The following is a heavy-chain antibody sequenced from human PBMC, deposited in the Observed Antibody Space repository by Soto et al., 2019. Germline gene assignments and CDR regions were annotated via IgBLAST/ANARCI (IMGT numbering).Heavy chain of an antibody. D-gene: IGHD3-3*01. CDR2: IYYSGST. CDR1: GGSISSSSYY. Sequence: SETLSLTCTVSGGSISSSSYYWGWIRQPPGKGLEWIGSIYYSGSTYYNPSLKSRVTISVDTSKNQFSLKLSSVTAADTAVYYCARHKGAVFWSGYFRPDHLDYCGQGTLVTVSS. J-gene: IGHJ4*02. V-gene: IGHV4-39*01. CDR3: ARHKGAVFWSGYFRPDHLDY.